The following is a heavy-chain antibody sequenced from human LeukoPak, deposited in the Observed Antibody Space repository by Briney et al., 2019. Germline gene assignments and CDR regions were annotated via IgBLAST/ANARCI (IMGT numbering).Heavy chain of an antibody. CDR3: GRMTEGTGVYSPHFDY. Sequence: PGESLKISCKGSGYSFTSYWIGWVRQMPGKGLEWMGIIYPGDSDTRYSPSFQGQVTISADKSISTAYLQWSSLKASDTAMYYCGRMTEGTGVYSPHFDYGAREPLVPVPS. CDR1: GYSFTSYW. J-gene: IGHJ4*02. CDR2: IYPGDSDT. V-gene: IGHV5-51*03. D-gene: IGHD3-22*01.